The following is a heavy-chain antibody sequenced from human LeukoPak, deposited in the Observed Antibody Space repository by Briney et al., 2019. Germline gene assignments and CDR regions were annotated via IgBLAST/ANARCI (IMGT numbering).Heavy chain of an antibody. J-gene: IGHJ6*03. Sequence: ASGKVSCKASGDTFTSYGISWVRQAPGQLLEWMGWISAYNGKTKYAQKLQGRVTMTTDTSTSTAYMELRSLRSDDTAAYYCAIYYSGSQGGYYYYMDVWGKGTTVTVSS. D-gene: IGHD1-26*01. CDR2: ISAYNGKT. V-gene: IGHV1-18*01. CDR3: AIYYSGSQGGYYYYMDV. CDR1: GDTFTSYG.